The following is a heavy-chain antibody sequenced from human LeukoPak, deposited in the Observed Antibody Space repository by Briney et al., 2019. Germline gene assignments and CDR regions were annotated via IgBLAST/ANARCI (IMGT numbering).Heavy chain of an antibody. J-gene: IGHJ3*02. CDR3: ARATQGAFDI. Sequence: SETLSLTCTVSGGSINYYYWSWIRQPPGKGLEWIGYIYYSGSANYNPSLKSRVPISVDTSKNHFSLKLSSVTAADTAVYYCARATQGAFDIWSQGTMVTVSS. CDR2: IYYSGSA. V-gene: IGHV4-59*01. CDR1: GGSINYYY.